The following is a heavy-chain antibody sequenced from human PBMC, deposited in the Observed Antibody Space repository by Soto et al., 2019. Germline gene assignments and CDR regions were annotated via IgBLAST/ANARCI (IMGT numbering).Heavy chain of an antibody. J-gene: IGHJ4*02. V-gene: IGHV3-15*07. CDR3: TTDGPFVVEADY. CDR1: GFSFSNAW. Sequence: GSLRLSCAASGFSFSNAWMNWVRQAPGKGLEWVGRIESKTDGGTTDYAAPVKGRFTISRDDSKNTLYLQMNSLKTEDTAVYYCTTDGPFVVEADYWGQGTLVTVSS. D-gene: IGHD6-6*01. CDR2: IESKTDGGTT.